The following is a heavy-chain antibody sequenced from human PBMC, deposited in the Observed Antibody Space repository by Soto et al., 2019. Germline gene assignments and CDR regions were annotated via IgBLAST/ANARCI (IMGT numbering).Heavy chain of an antibody. CDR3: AREQVVVRGVTYSRIFDY. Sequence: SVKVSCKTSEDTFSIYTLSWVRQAPGQGLVWMGRVLPFLDVTTYSQRFQGRVTITADRSTTTAYMELSSLTFEDTAVYYCAREQVVVRGVTYSRIFDYWGQGTLVTVSS. J-gene: IGHJ4*02. CDR1: EDTFSIYT. V-gene: IGHV1-69*04. D-gene: IGHD3-10*01. CDR2: VLPFLDVT.